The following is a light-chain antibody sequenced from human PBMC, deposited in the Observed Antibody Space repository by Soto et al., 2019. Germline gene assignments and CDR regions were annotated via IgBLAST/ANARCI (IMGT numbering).Light chain of an antibody. CDR1: QSISSY. V-gene: IGKV1-39*01. CDR2: AAS. Sequence: DIQMTQSPSSLSASVGDRVTITCRASQSISSYLNWYQQKPGKAPKLLIYAASSLQSGVPSRFSGGESGPDFSHTISSLQPEDFATYYCQQSYSTPYTFGQGTKLEIK. J-gene: IGKJ2*01. CDR3: QQSYSTPYT.